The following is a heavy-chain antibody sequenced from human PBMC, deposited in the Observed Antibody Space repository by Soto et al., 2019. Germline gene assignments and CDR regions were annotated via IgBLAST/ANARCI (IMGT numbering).Heavy chain of an antibody. CDR1: GYSFTSYW. CDR3: PTHFTTGTTSYYYGMDV. Sequence: PGESLKISCKGSGYSFTSYWISWVRQMPGKGLEWMGRIDPSDSYTNYSPSFQGHVTISADKSISTAYLQWSSLKASDTATYYCPTHFTTGTTSYYYGMDVWGQGTTVTVSS. V-gene: IGHV5-10-1*01. CDR2: IDPSDSYT. D-gene: IGHD1-1*01. J-gene: IGHJ6*02.